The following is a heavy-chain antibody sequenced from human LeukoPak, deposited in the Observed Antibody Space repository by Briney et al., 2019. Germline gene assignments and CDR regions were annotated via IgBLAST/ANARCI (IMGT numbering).Heavy chain of an antibody. V-gene: IGHV3-30*02. CDR3: AKGERGYSYGYLTDAFDI. D-gene: IGHD5-18*01. CDR2: IRYDGSNK. Sequence: GGSLRLSCAASGFTFSSYGMHWVRQAPGKGLEWVAFIRYDGSNKYYADPVKGRFTISRDNSKNTLYLQMNSLRAEDTAVYYCAKGERGYSYGYLTDAFDIWGQGTMVTVSS. J-gene: IGHJ3*02. CDR1: GFTFSSYG.